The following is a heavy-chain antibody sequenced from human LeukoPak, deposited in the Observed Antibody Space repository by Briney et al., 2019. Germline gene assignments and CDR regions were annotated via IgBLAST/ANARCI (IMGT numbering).Heavy chain of an antibody. J-gene: IGHJ4*02. CDR2: INHSGST. V-gene: IGHV4-34*01. CDR3: ARHEGRVYSSSWRPFDY. CDR1: GGSFSGYY. D-gene: IGHD6-13*01. Sequence: SETLSLTCAVYGGSFSGYYWSWIRQPPGKGLEWIGEINHSGSTYYNPSLKSRVTISVDTSKNQFSLKLSSVTAADTAVYYCARHEGRVYSSSWRPFDYWGQGTLVTVSS.